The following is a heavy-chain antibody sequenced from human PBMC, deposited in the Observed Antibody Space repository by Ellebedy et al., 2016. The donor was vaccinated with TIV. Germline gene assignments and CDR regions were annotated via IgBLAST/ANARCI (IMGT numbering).Heavy chain of an antibody. J-gene: IGHJ4*02. V-gene: IGHV1-58*02. Sequence: AASVKVSCKASGFTFTSSAMQWVRQARGQRLEWIGWIVVGSGNTNYAQKFQERVTITRDMSTSTAYMELSSLRSEDTAVYYCARQKNFDWPMEWGQGTLVTVSS. CDR2: IVVGSGNT. CDR3: ARQKNFDWPME. D-gene: IGHD3-9*01. CDR1: GFTFTSSA.